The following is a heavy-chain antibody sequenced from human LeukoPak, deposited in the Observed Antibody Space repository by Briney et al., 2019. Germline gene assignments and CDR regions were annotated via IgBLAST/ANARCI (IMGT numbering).Heavy chain of an antibody. V-gene: IGHV1-8*01. CDR3: ARYGSGDAFDK. CDR2: MDPKSGNT. J-gene: IGHJ3*02. Sequence: EASVKVSCKASGYTFTTHTINWVRQATGQGFEWMGWMDPKSGNTGPAQKFQGRVIMTSDTSKSTAYMELSSLRSEDSAVYFCARYGSGDAFDKWGQGTMVTVSS. D-gene: IGHD5-24*01. CDR1: GYTFTTHT.